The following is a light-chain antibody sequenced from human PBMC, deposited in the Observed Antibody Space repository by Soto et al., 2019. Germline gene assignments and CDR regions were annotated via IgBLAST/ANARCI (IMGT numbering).Light chain of an antibody. CDR2: DAS. V-gene: IGKV1-13*02. CDR1: QGISSA. CDR3: QQFNSYPYT. Sequence: AIQLTQSPSSLSASVGDRVTITCRASQGISSALAWYQQKPGKAPKLLIYDASSLERGVPSRFSGSGSGTDFPLTISSLQPEDFATYYCQQFNSYPYTFGQGTKLEIK. J-gene: IGKJ2*01.